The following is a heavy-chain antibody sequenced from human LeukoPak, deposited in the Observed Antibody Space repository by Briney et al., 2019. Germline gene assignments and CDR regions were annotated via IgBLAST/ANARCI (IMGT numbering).Heavy chain of an antibody. CDR2: IYNSGST. J-gene: IGHJ4*02. V-gene: IGHV4-59*08. CDR3: ARVARGYYGSRRFDY. CDR1: GGSISGYY. Sequence: SETLSLTCTVSGGSISGYYWSWIRQPPGKGLEWIGYIYNSGSTNYNPSLKSRVTISVDTSKNQFSLRLSSVTAADTAVYYCARVARGYYGSRRFDYWGQGTLVTVSS. D-gene: IGHD3-10*01.